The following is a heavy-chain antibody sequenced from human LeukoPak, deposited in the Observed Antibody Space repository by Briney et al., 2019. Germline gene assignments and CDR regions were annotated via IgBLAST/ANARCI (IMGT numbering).Heavy chain of an antibody. CDR3: ARGAGLWELLYYFDY. Sequence: PGGSLRLSCAASGFTFSSYAMHWVRQAPGKGLEWVAVISYDGSNKYYADSVKGRFTISRDNSKNTLYLQMNSLRAEDTAVYYCARGAGLWELLYYFDYWGQGTLVTVSS. CDR1: GFTFSSYA. D-gene: IGHD1-26*01. J-gene: IGHJ4*02. CDR2: ISYDGSNK. V-gene: IGHV3-30-3*01.